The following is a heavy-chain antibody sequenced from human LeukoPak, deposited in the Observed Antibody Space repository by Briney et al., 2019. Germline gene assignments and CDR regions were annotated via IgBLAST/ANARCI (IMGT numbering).Heavy chain of an antibody. CDR3: ARDGSGWYAGYFDL. J-gene: IGHJ2*01. V-gene: IGHV4-30-2*01. CDR1: GGSISSGGYS. CDR2: IYHSGST. Sequence: RSETLSLTCAVSGGSISSGGYSWSWIRQPPGEGLEWIGYIYHSGSTYYNPSLKSRVTISVDRSKNQFSLKLSSVTAADTAVYYCARDGSGWYAGYFDLWGRGTLVTVSS. D-gene: IGHD6-19*01.